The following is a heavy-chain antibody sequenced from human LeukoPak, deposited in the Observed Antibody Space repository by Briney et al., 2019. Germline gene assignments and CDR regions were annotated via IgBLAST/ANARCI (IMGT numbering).Heavy chain of an antibody. CDR2: IKQDGSEK. J-gene: IGHJ4*02. CDR1: GFTFSSYW. Sequence: PGGSLRLSCAASGFTFSSYWMSWVRQAPGKGLEWVANIKQDGSEKYYVDSVKGRFTISRDSAKNSLYLQMNSLRAEDTAVYYCARVNSLVGSLGGDYFDYWGQGTLVTVSS. D-gene: IGHD1-26*01. CDR3: ARVNSLVGSLGGDYFDY. V-gene: IGHV3-7*04.